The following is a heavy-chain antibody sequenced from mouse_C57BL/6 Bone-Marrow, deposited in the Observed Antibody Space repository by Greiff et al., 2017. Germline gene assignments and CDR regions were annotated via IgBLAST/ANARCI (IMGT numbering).Heavy chain of an antibody. CDR2: INYDGSST. D-gene: IGHD2-1*01. V-gene: IGHV5-16*01. CDR1: GFTFSDYY. J-gene: IGHJ1*03. Sequence: EVKLMESEGGLVQPGSSMKLSCTASGFTFSDYYMAWVRQVPEKGLEWVANINYDGSSTYYLDSLKSRFIISRDNAKNILYLQMSSLKSEDTATYYCAREPILYGNYPNWYFDVWGTGTTVTVSS. CDR3: AREPILYGNYPNWYFDV.